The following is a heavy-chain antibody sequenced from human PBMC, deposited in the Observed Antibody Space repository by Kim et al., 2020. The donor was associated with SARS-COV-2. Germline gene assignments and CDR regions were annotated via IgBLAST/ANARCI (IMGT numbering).Heavy chain of an antibody. CDR3: ARGRDGYNFRDAFDI. CDR1: RGTFSSYA. Sequence: SVKVSCKASRGTFSSYAISWVRQAPGQGLEWMGGIIPIFGTANYAQKFQGRVTITADESTSTAYMELSSLRSEDTAVYYCARGRDGYNFRDAFDIWGQGTMVTVSS. CDR2: IIPIFGTA. D-gene: IGHD5-12*01. J-gene: IGHJ3*02. V-gene: IGHV1-69*13.